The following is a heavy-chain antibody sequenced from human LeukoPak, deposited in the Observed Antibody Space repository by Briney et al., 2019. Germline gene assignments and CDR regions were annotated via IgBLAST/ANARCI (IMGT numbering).Heavy chain of an antibody. J-gene: IGHJ4*02. CDR2: IYSGGST. Sequence: PGGSLRLSCAASGFTVSSNYMSWVRQAPGKGLEWVSVIYSGGSTYYADSVKGRFTISRDNSKNTLYLQMNSLRAEDTAVYYCASLNDYVWGSYFWGQGTLVTVSS. CDR3: ASLNDYVWGSYF. CDR1: GFTVSSNY. D-gene: IGHD3-16*01. V-gene: IGHV3-66*01.